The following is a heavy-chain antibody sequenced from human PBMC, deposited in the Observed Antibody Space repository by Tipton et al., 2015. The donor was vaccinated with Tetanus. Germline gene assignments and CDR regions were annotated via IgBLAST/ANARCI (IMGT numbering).Heavy chain of an antibody. V-gene: IGHV3-15*01. J-gene: IGHJ4*02. CDR1: EFTFSEFTFADAW. Sequence: SLRLSCAASEFTFSEFTFADAWMSWVRRAPGKGLEWIGRIKSKLDGGAIDYAAPMEGRFIISRDDAQYAVFLQMNSLKPEDTAVYYCSTSGPGVSGGDYWGQGTLVTVSS. D-gene: IGHD3-16*01. CDR2: IKSKLDGGAI. CDR3: STSGPGVSGGDY.